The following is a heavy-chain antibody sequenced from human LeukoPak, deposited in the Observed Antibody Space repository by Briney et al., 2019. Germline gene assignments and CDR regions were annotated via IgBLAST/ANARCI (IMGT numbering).Heavy chain of an antibody. CDR3: AKAPASLEPNYFDY. Sequence: GGSLRLSCAASGFTFTTFAMSWVRQAPGKGLEWVSAISGSGGSTYYADSVKGRFTISRDNSKNTLYLQMNSLRAEDTAVYYCAKAPASLEPNYFDYWGQGTLVTVSS. J-gene: IGHJ4*02. D-gene: IGHD6-25*01. CDR2: ISGSGGST. CDR1: GFTFTTFA. V-gene: IGHV3-23*01.